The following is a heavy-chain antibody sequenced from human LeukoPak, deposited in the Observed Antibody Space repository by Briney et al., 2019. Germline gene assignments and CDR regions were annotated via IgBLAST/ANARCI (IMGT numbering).Heavy chain of an antibody. V-gene: IGHV3-74*01. CDR2: IKPDGSST. CDR1: GFAFSTYW. CDR3: ARDQIVATGGFDY. D-gene: IGHD5-12*01. J-gene: IGHJ4*02. Sequence: PGGSLRLSWAAAGFAFSTYWMYWVRHAPGKGMVWVSRIKPDGSSTSYADSVKGRFTISRDNAKNTLYLQMNSLTAEDTAVYYCARDQIVATGGFDYWGQGTLVTVSS.